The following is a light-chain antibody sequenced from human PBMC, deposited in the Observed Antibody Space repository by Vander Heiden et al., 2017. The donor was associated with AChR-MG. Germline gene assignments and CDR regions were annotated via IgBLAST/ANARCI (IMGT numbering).Light chain of an antibody. CDR2: GAS. J-gene: IGKJ1*01. CDR3: QQDNNWPLT. Sequence: EIVMTQSPATLSVSPGERATLSCRASQSVSSNLAWYQQKPGQAPRLLIYGASTRASAFPARFSGSGSGTEFTLTISSLQSEDFAVYYCQQDNNWPLTFGQGTKVEIK. CDR1: QSVSSN. V-gene: IGKV3-15*01.